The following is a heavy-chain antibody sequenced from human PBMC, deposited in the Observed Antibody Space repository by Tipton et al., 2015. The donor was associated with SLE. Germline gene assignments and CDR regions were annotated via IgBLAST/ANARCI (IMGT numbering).Heavy chain of an antibody. J-gene: IGHJ3*02. CDR3: ARKVNGQRWLQWGAFDI. D-gene: IGHD5-24*01. CDR1: GGSISSYY. V-gene: IGHV4-59*01. Sequence: TLSLTCTVSGGSISSYYWSWIRQPPGKGLEWIGYIYYSGSTNYNPSLKSRVTISVDKSKNQFSLKLSSVTAADTAVYYCARKVNGQRWLQWGAFDIWGQGTMVTVSS. CDR2: IYYSGST.